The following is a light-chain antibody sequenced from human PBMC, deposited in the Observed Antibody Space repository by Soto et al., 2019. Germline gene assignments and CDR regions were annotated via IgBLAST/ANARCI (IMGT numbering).Light chain of an antibody. CDR2: GAS. CDR3: QQYGGSPLVT. J-gene: IGKJ4*01. V-gene: IGKV3-20*01. Sequence: EIVLTQSPGTLSLSPGERATLSCTASQSLASNYLAWYQQKPGQAPRLLISGASNRATGIPDRFIGSGSGTDFTLNISRLEPEDFAVYYCQQYGGSPLVTFGGGTKVDIK. CDR1: QSLASNY.